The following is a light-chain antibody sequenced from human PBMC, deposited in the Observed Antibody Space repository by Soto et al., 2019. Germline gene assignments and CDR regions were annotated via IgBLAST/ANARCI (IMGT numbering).Light chain of an antibody. J-gene: IGLJ2*01. Sequence: SYELTQPPSVSVAPGKTARITCGGNNIGSKSVHWYQQKPGQAPVLVIYYDSDRPSGIPERFSGSNSGNTATLTISRVEAVDEADYYCQVWDNSSDHVVFGGGTKVTVL. CDR2: YDS. V-gene: IGLV3-21*04. CDR3: QVWDNSSDHVV. CDR1: NIGSKS.